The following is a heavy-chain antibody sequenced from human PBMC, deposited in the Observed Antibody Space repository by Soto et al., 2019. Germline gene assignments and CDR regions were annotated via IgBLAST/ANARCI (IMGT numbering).Heavy chain of an antibody. CDR3: VRDLSLMADY. J-gene: IGHJ4*02. Sequence: GGSLRLSCVASGFNLNTYGIYWVRQAPGKGPQWVAQILYDGSKKHYADSVRGRFTITRDNSKNTVYLQMDSLRVDDTAMYYCVRDLSLMADYWRQVTLFTVSS. CDR2: ILYDGSKK. V-gene: IGHV3-30*03. CDR1: GFNLNTYG.